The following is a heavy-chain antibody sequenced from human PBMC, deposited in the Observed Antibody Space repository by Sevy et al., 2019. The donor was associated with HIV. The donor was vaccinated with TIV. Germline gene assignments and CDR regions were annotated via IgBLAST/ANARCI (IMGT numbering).Heavy chain of an antibody. V-gene: IGHV1-18*01. CDR2: IGVYNGNL. J-gene: IGHJ4*02. CDR3: ARVPTYHYGSATYFDY. Sequence: ASVKVSCKTSGYIFTNSGITWVRQAPGQGLEWMGWIGVYNGNLKYAQKFQGRVTMTTDTSTSTAYIELTGLRSDDTGVYYCARVPTYHYGSATYFDYWGQGTLVTVSS. CDR1: GYIFTNSG. D-gene: IGHD3-10*01.